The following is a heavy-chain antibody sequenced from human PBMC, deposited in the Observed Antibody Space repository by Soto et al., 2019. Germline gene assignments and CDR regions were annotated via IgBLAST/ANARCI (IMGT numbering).Heavy chain of an antibody. V-gene: IGHV4-38-2*02. D-gene: IGHD3-9*01. CDR3: ARDKGYYDILTSRY. CDR1: CYSISSGYY. J-gene: IGHJ4*02. CDR2: IYHSGST. Sequence: PSETLSLTCAVSCYSISSGYYWGWIRQPPGKGLEWIGSIYHSGSTYYNPSLKSRVTISVDTSKNQFSLKLSSVTAADTAVYYCARDKGYYDILTSRYWGQGTLVTVSS.